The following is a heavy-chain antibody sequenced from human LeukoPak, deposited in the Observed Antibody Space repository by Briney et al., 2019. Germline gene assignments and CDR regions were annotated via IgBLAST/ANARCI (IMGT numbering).Heavy chain of an antibody. D-gene: IGHD5-18*01. V-gene: IGHV4-34*01. CDR1: GGSFSGYY. J-gene: IGHJ4*02. Sequence: PSETLSLTCAVYGGSFSGYYWSWIRQPPGKGLEWIGEINHSGSTNYNPSLKSRVTISLDTSKNQFSLKLSSVTAADTAVYYCAKNGGGYSYGYYFDYWGQGTLVTVSS. CDR2: INHSGST. CDR3: AKNGGGYSYGYYFDY.